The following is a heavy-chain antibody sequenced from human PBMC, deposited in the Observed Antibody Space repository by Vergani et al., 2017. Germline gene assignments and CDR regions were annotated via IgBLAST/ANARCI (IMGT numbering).Heavy chain of an antibody. CDR2: INPNSGGT. J-gene: IGHJ4*03. Sequence: QVQLVQSGAEVKKPGASVKVSCKASGYTFTDYFMHWVRQAPGQGLEWMGWINPNSGGTNYAQKFQGRVTMTRDTSISTAYMERSNLRSDDTAVYYCARVSTSSNRDYFDYWGQGTLVTVSS. D-gene: IGHD6-13*01. CDR3: ARVSTSSNRDYFDY. V-gene: IGHV1-2*02. CDR1: GYTFTDYF.